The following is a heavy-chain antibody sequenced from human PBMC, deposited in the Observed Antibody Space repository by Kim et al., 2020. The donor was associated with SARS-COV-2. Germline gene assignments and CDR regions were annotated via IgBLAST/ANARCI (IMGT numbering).Heavy chain of an antibody. V-gene: IGHV3-73*01. CDR1: AFTFSGSA. D-gene: IGHD3-10*01. CDR2: IRSRTKNYAT. Sequence: WGSLRLSCAASAFTFSGSAINWVRQASGKGLEWLDHIRSRTKNYATEYGESVRGRFTISRDDSQNTAYLEMNSLKIEDTAVYYCIRHVEFQRSYWGQGTRVTVSS. CDR3: IRHVEFQRSY. J-gene: IGHJ4*02.